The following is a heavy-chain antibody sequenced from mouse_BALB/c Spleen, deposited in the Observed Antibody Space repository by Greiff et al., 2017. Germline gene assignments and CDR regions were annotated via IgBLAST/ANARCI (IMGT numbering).Heavy chain of an antibody. D-gene: IGHD1-1*01. CDR2: ISSGGSYT. Sequence: EVKLMESGGDLVKPGGSLKLSCAASGFTFSSYGMSWVRQTPDKRLEWVATISSGGSYTYYPDSVKGRFTISRDNAKNTLYLQMSSLKSEDTAMYYCARDYTTGFAYWGQGTLVTVSA. V-gene: IGHV5-6*01. CDR1: GFTFSSYG. J-gene: IGHJ3*01. CDR3: ARDYTTGFAY.